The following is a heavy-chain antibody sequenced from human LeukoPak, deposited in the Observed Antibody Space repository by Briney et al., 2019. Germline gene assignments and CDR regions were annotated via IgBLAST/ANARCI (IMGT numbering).Heavy chain of an antibody. V-gene: IGHV3-30*04. D-gene: IGHD1-26*01. CDR1: GFTFGSYA. CDR3: ARDRKAGGVGEFDP. J-gene: IGHJ5*02. Sequence: GGSLRLACPAAGFTFGSYAINWVRQAPGNVLPWVAVISTDGSNKYYTDSVKGRFTISTDNSKNTLYLQMNSLRTEDTAVYYCARDRKAGGVGEFDPWGQGTLVTVSS. CDR2: ISTDGSNK.